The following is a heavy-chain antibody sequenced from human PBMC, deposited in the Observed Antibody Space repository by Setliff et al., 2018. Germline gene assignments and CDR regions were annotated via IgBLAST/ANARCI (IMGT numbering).Heavy chain of an antibody. Sequence: GESLKISCAASGFTFSNSWMSWVRQAPGKGLEWVSYISSSSSTIYYADSVKGRFTISRDNAKNSLYLQMNSLRVEDTAAYYCARDFGSHFFDYWGQGTLVTAPQ. D-gene: IGHD3-16*01. CDR1: GFTFSNSW. J-gene: IGHJ4*02. V-gene: IGHV3-48*01. CDR3: ARDFGSHFFDY. CDR2: ISSSSSTI.